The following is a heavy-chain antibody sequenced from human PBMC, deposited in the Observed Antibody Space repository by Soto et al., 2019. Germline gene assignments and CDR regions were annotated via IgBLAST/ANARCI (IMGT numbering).Heavy chain of an antibody. V-gene: IGHV4-34*01. J-gene: IGHJ4*02. CDR3: ARGDSSSWTRPFDY. Sequence: LETLSLTCAVYGGSFSGYYWSWIRQPPGKGLEWIGEINHSGSTNYNPSLKSRVTISVDTSKNQFSLKLSSVTAADTVVYYCARGDSSSWTRPFDYWGQGTLVTVSS. D-gene: IGHD6-13*01. CDR2: INHSGST. CDR1: GGSFSGYY.